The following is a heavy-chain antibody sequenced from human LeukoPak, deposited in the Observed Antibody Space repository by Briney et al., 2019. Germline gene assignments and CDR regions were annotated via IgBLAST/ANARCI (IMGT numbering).Heavy chain of an antibody. D-gene: IGHD4/OR15-4a*01. CDR2: IYYSGNT. Sequence: LETLSLTCTVSGGSISSSSYYWGSIRQPPGKWLEWIANIYYSGNTHYNPSLKSRVTIFVDTSKNQFSLKLSSVTAADTAVYYCSRHSRAKGVFDGGGQGTLVTVSS. CDR1: GGSISSSSYY. J-gene: IGHJ4*02. V-gene: IGHV4-39*01. CDR3: SRHSRAKGVFDG.